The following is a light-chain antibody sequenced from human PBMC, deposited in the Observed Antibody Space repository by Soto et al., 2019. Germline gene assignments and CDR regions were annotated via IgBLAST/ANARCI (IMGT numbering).Light chain of an antibody. CDR2: WAS. CDR3: QQYYNIPFT. J-gene: IGKJ3*01. Sequence: DIVMTQSPDSLAVSLGEGATINCKSSQSVLYSSDNRNYLAWYQQKPGQSPKLLIYWASTRESGVPDRFSGSGSGTDFSLTISSLQAEDVAVYYCQQYYNIPFTFGPGTKVDIK. CDR1: QSVLYSSDNRNY. V-gene: IGKV4-1*01.